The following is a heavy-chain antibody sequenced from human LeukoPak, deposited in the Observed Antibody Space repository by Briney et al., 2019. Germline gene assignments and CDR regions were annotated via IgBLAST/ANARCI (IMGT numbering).Heavy chain of an antibody. J-gene: IGHJ4*02. CDR3: ARGPKEWELFDY. V-gene: IGHV1-18*01. CDR1: GYTFTSYG. D-gene: IGHD1-26*01. Sequence: GASVKVSCKASGYTFTSYGITWVRQAPGQGLEWMGWISAFNGDTNYAQNFQGRVTMTTDTPTSTAYMDLRSLRSEDTAVYYCARGPKEWELFDYWGQGTLVTVSS. CDR2: ISAFNGDT.